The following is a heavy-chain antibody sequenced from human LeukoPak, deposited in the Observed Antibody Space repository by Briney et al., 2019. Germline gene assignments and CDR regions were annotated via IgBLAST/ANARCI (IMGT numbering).Heavy chain of an antibody. CDR3: ARDLRYCSGGICSHFHDY. D-gene: IGHD2-15*01. V-gene: IGHV4-59*01. Sequence: SETLSLTCTVSGGSISRYYWSWIRQPPGKGLEWIGHIYYSGSTNYHPSLKSRVTISVDTSKNQFSLKLSSVTAADTALYYCARDLRYCSGGICSHFHDYWGQGALVTVSS. CDR1: GGSISRYY. CDR2: IYYSGST. J-gene: IGHJ4*02.